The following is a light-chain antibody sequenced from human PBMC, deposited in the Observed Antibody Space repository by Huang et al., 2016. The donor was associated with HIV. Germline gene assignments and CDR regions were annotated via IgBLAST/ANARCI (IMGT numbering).Light chain of an antibody. CDR2: DAS. CDR1: QSVSSY. Sequence: EIVLTQSPATLSLSPGERATLSCRASQSVSSYLAWSQQNPGQAPRLLIYDASTRATGIPAGFSGSGSGTDFTLTISSLEPEDFAVYYCQQRSNWPPLTFGGGTKVEIK. CDR3: QQRSNWPPLT. V-gene: IGKV3-11*01. J-gene: IGKJ4*01.